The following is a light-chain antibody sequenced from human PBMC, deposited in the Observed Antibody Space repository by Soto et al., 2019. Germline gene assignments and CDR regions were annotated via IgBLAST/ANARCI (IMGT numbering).Light chain of an antibody. Sequence: EVGMTPSPATLSVSPGERAPLSCRASQSVSSKLAWYQQKRGQAPRLLIYGASTRATGVPSRFSGSGSGTEFTLTISSLQPDDFATYYCQQYNSFWTFGQGTKV. J-gene: IGKJ1*01. CDR1: QSVSSK. CDR3: QQYNSFWT. CDR2: GAS. V-gene: IGKV3-15*01.